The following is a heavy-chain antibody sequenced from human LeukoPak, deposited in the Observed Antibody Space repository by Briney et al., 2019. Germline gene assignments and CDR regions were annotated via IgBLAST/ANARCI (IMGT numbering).Heavy chain of an antibody. V-gene: IGHV1-69*01. J-gene: IGHJ3*02. CDR2: IIPIFGTA. D-gene: IGHD3-22*01. Sequence: GASVKVSCKASGGTFSSYAISWVRQAPGQGLEWMGGIIPIFGTANYAQKFQGRVTITADESTSTAYMELSSLRSEDTAVYYCARGLEGYYNTVDAFDIWGQGTMVTVSS. CDR1: GGTFSSYA. CDR3: ARGLEGYYNTVDAFDI.